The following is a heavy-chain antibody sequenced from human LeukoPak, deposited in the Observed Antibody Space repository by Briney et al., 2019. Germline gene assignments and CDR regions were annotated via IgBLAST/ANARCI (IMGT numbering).Heavy chain of an antibody. D-gene: IGHD2/OR15-2a*01. V-gene: IGHV3-74*01. CDR1: GFTFSSYA. Sequence: GGSLRLSCAASGFTFSSYAMSWVRQAPGEGLVWVSRIRSDGSDTRYAESVKGRFTISRDNAKNTLYLQMNSLRAEDTAVYYCARGWFHAIDYWGQGTLVTVSS. CDR2: IRSDGSDT. J-gene: IGHJ4*02. CDR3: ARGWFHAIDY.